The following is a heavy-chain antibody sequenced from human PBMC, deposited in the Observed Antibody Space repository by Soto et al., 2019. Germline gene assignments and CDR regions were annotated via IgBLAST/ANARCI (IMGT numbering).Heavy chain of an antibody. CDR3: ARSSVRGWSY. CDR2: ITHSGSA. CDR1: GGSFSGYY. D-gene: IGHD3-10*02. V-gene: IGHV4-34*01. Sequence: QVRLQQWGAGLLKPSETLSLTCAVYGGSFSGYYWTWIRQPPGKGLEWIGEITHSGSANYNPSLKSRVTISVDTSKNQFSLNLNSVTAADTAVYYCARSSVRGWSYWGQGTLVTVSS. J-gene: IGHJ4*02.